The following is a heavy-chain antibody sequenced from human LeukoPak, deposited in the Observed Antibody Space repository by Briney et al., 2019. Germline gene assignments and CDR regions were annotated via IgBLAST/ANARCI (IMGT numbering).Heavy chain of an antibody. CDR1: GGSISSYY. CDR2: IYTSGST. Sequence: NTSETLSLTCTVSGGSISSYYWCWIRQPAGKGLEWIGRIYTSGSTNYNPSLKSRVTMSVDTSKNQFSLKLSSVTAADTAVYYCARADSSGYHYYFDYWGQGTLVTVSS. J-gene: IGHJ4*02. V-gene: IGHV4-4*07. D-gene: IGHD3-22*01. CDR3: ARADSSGYHYYFDY.